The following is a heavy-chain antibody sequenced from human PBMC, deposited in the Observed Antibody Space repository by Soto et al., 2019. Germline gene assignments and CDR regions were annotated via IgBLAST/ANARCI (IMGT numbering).Heavy chain of an antibody. J-gene: IGHJ6*02. Sequence: SGPTLVNPTQTLTLTCTFSGFSLSTSGMCVSWIRQPPGKALEWLALIDWDDDKYYSASLKTRLTISKDTSKNQVVLTMTNMDPVDTATYYCARIRWSMYSSSWDYGMDVWGQGTTVTVSS. V-gene: IGHV2-70*01. CDR1: GFSLSTSGMC. D-gene: IGHD6-13*01. CDR3: ARIRWSMYSSSWDYGMDV. CDR2: IDWDDDK.